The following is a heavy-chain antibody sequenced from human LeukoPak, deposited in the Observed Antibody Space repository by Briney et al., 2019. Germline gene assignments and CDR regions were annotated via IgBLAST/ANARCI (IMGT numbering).Heavy chain of an antibody. V-gene: IGHV1-18*01. J-gene: IGHJ3*02. Sequence: GASVKVSCEASGYTFTSYGISWVRQAPGQGLEWMGGISAYNGNTNYAQKLQGRVTMTTDTSTSTAYMELRSLRSDDTAVYYCARDSNDPDWDLDAFDIWGQGTMVTVSS. CDR1: GYTFTSYG. CDR3: ARDSNDPDWDLDAFDI. D-gene: IGHD3-9*01. CDR2: ISAYNGNT.